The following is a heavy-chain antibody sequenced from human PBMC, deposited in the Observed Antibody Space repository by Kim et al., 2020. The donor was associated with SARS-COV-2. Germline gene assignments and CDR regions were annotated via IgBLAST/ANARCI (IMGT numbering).Heavy chain of an antibody. J-gene: IGHJ6*03. Sequence: GGSLRLSCEASGFIFSDYYMAWIRQAPGKGLEWIAFISSSSNTIRYADTVKGRFTISRDNAKNSLYLQMNSLSAEDTAVYYCAILKLLYYYMDVWGKGTT. CDR1: GFIFSDYY. V-gene: IGHV3-11*01. CDR2: ISSSSNTI. CDR3: AILKLLYYYMDV.